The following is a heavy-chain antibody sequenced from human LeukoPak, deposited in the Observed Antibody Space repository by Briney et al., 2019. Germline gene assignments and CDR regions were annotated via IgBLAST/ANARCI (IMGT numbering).Heavy chain of an antibody. Sequence: PGRSLRLSCAASGFTFSNYAMHWVRQAPGKGLEWVAVILHDGSNKYADSVKGRFTISRDNAKNSLYLQMNSLRAEDTAVYYCARGVNKDPVNAFDIWGQGTMVTVSS. CDR3: ARGVNKDPVNAFDI. CDR1: GFTFSNYA. CDR2: ILHDGSNK. D-gene: IGHD4-17*01. V-gene: IGHV3-30*04. J-gene: IGHJ3*02.